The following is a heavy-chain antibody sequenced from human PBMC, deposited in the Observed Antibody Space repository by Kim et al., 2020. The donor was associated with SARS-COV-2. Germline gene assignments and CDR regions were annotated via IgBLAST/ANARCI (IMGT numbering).Heavy chain of an antibody. D-gene: IGHD3-16*01. Sequence: GGSLRLSCAASGFTFSSYAMHWVRQAPGKGLEWVAVISYDGSNKYYADSVKGRFTISRDNSKNTLYLQMNSLRAEDTAVYYCARAFGGGDYYGMDVWGQGTTVTVSS. V-gene: IGHV3-30*04. CDR2: ISYDGSNK. CDR1: GFTFSSYA. J-gene: IGHJ6*02. CDR3: ARAFGGGDYYGMDV.